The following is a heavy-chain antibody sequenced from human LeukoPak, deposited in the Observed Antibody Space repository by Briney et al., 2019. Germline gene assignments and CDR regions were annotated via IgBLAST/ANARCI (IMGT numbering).Heavy chain of an antibody. V-gene: IGHV3-21*04. CDR1: GFTFSSYS. CDR3: AKTSRDGYNFVGGFDY. J-gene: IGHJ4*02. D-gene: IGHD5-24*01. CDR2: ITSGGHI. Sequence: GGSLRLSCAASGFTFSSYSMNWVRQAPGKGLEWVSSITSGGHIYYPDSLKGRFTISRDNAKNSLYLQMNSLRAEDTAVYYCAKTSRDGYNFVGGFDYWGQGTLVTVSS.